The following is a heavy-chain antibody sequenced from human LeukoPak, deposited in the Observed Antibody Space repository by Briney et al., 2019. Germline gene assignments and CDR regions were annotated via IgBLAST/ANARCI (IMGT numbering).Heavy chain of an antibody. V-gene: IGHV4-31*03. D-gene: IGHD2-2*01. CDR1: GGSISSGGYY. CDR3: ARGRLVPGQYQLLRGFMRFDP. J-gene: IGHJ5*02. CDR2: IYYSGST. Sequence: NPSETLSLTCTVSGGSISSGGYYWSWIRQHPGKGLEWIGYIYYSGSTNYNPSLKSRVTISVDTSKNQFSLKLSSVTAADTAVYYCARGRLVPGQYQLLRGFMRFDPWGQGTLVTVSS.